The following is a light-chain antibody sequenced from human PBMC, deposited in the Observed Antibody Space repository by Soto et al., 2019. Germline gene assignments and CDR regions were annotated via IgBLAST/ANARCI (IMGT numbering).Light chain of an antibody. J-gene: IGKJ4*01. CDR2: AAS. V-gene: IGKV1-12*01. Sequence: DIQMTQSPSFVSASVGDRVTITCRASQDVVSWLAWYQQKPGKAPTLLIYAASSLRSGVPSRFSGSGSWTDFTLTISSLQPEDFATYYCQQAYSFPLTFGGGTKVEIK. CDR1: QDVVSW. CDR3: QQAYSFPLT.